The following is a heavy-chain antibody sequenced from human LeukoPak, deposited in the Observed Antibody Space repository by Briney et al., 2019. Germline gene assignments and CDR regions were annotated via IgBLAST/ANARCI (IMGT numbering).Heavy chain of an antibody. Sequence: ASVKVSCKASGYTFTGYYMHWVRQAPGQGLEWMGWINPNSGGTNYAQKFQGRVTMTRDTSISTAYMELSRLRSDDTAVYYCARAAYYDSSGYLRYYFDYWGQGTLVTVSS. D-gene: IGHD3-22*01. CDR2: INPNSGGT. CDR3: ARAAYYDSSGYLRYYFDY. CDR1: GYTFTGYY. J-gene: IGHJ4*02. V-gene: IGHV1-2*02.